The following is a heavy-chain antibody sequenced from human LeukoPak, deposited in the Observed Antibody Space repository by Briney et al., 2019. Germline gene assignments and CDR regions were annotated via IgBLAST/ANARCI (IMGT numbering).Heavy chain of an antibody. J-gene: IGHJ3*02. CDR2: INWNGGST. CDR3: ASGGGIAAAYAFDI. V-gene: IGHV3-20*04. Sequence: GGSLRLSCAASGFTFDDYGMSWVRHAPGKGLEWVSGINWNGGSTVYADSVKGRFTISRDNAKNSLYLQMNSLRAEDTALYYCASGGGIAAAYAFDIWGQGTMVTVSS. CDR1: GFTFDDYG. D-gene: IGHD6-13*01.